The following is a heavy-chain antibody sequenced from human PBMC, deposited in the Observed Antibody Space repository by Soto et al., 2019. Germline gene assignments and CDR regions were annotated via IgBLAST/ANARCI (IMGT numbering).Heavy chain of an antibody. CDR3: VRGIAAAAVWAH. D-gene: IGHD6-13*01. V-gene: IGHV3-72*01. CDR1: GFILSDYS. J-gene: IGHJ4*02. CDR2: TRSKTNNYST. Sequence: HPGGPLRLSCAASGFILSDYSMDWFRQAPGKGLEWVGRTRSKTNNYSTDYAASVKGRFTISRDDSKNSLYLQMNSLKTEDTALYYCVRGIAAAAVWAHWGQGTLVTVSS.